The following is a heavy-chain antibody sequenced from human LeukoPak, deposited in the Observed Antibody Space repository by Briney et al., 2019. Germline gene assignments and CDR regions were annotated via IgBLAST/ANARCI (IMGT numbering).Heavy chain of an antibody. Sequence: ASVKVPCKASGYTFTSYGISWVRQAPGQGLEWMGWIIPYNDKTNYAQKLQGRVTMTTDTSTSTAYMELRSLRSDDTAVYYCARAQEEQWLVPFDPWGQGTLVTVSS. CDR3: ARAQEEQWLVPFDP. D-gene: IGHD6-19*01. J-gene: IGHJ5*02. CDR1: GYTFTSYG. V-gene: IGHV1-18*01. CDR2: IIPYNDKT.